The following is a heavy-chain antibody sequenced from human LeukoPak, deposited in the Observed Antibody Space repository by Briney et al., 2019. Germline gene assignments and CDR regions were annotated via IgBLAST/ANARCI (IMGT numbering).Heavy chain of an antibody. CDR3: VIWGDYDVLTGYYVPDY. Sequence: GASLRLSCVASGFTFSNYAMSWVRQAPGKGLEWVSAITGSGTNRYYADSLKGRFTTSRDNSKNTVFLQMNSLRHEDTAIYYCVIWGDYDVLTGYYVPDYWGQGTLVTV. V-gene: IGHV3-23*01. J-gene: IGHJ4*02. CDR1: GFTFSNYA. D-gene: IGHD3-9*01. CDR2: ITGSGTNR.